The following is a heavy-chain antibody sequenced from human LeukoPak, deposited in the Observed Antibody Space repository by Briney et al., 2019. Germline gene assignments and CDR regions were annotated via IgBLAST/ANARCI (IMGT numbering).Heavy chain of an antibody. CDR3: ASGGKYCTGGACYGD. CDR1: GFIVSDDY. J-gene: IGHJ4*02. D-gene: IGHD2-8*02. V-gene: IGHV3-53*01. CDR2: IYSGGAT. Sequence: GGSLRLSCAASGFIVSDDYISRVRQTPGKGLEWVSVIYSGGATFYADSVKGRFTISRGNSKNTVHLQMNSLRAEDTAVYYCASGGKYCTGGACYGDWGQGTLVTVSS.